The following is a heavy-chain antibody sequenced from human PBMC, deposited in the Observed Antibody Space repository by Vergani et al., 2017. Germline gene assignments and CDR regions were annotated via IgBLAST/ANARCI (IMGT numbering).Heavy chain of an antibody. CDR2: IIPIIRLA. V-gene: IGHV1-69*09. Sequence: QGQLVQSGAEVKEPGASVKVSCKSSGYMFTTYGISWVRQAPGQGLEWMGRIIPIIRLATSAQKFQDRVKITGDTSTNTVYMEMNNLRSEDTAVYYCARVSPGDNSGWEPFDYWGQGTLVTVSS. D-gene: IGHD6-19*01. CDR1: GYMFTTYG. J-gene: IGHJ4*02. CDR3: ARVSPGDNSGWEPFDY.